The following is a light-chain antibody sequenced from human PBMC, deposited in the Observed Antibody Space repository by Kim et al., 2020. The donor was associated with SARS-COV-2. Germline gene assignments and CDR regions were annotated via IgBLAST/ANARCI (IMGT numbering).Light chain of an antibody. CDR2: DVS. J-gene: IGLJ2*01. CDR1: SGDVDGYNY. V-gene: IGLV2-14*03. CDR3: NSFTSSTTLV. Sequence: GQSITCACTGTSGDVDGYNYVSWDQQHPGKAPKLMIYDVSNQPSGVSNRFAGSKSGNTASLTIAGLQAEDEADYYCNSFTSSTTLVFGGGTQLSVL.